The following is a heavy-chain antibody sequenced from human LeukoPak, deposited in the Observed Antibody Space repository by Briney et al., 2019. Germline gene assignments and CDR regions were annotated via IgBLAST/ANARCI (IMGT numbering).Heavy chain of an antibody. D-gene: IGHD5-24*01. V-gene: IGHV4-59*01. CDR3: ARVHGVEMATVSFDY. CDR1: GGSISSYY. CDR2: IYYSGST. J-gene: IGHJ4*02. Sequence: SETLSLTCTVSGGSISSYYWSWIRQPPGKGLEWIGYIYYSGSTNYNPSLKSRVTISVDTSKNQFSLKLSSVTAADTAVYYCARVHGVEMATVSFDYWGQGTLVTVSS.